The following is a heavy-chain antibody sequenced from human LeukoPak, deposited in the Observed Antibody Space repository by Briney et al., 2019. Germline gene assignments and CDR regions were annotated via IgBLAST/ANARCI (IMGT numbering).Heavy chain of an antibody. Sequence: ASVKVSCKTSGYTFTAYYMHWVRQAPGQGLEWMGWVNPINPNSDDIHYAQKLRGRVTMTRDTSISTAYVELSSLRADDTAVYYCARGGYSSSLYDYWGQGTLVTVSS. CDR3: ARGGYSSSLYDY. CDR1: GYTFTAYY. D-gene: IGHD6-13*01. CDR2: VNPINPNSDDI. J-gene: IGHJ4*02. V-gene: IGHV1-2*02.